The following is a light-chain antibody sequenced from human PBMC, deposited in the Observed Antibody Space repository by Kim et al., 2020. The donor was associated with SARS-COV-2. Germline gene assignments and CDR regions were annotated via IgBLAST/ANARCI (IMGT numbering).Light chain of an antibody. CDR1: QSISSW. CDR3: QQYKTYPLT. V-gene: IGKV1-5*01. J-gene: IGKJ2*01. Sequence: SASVGDRVTITCRASQSISSWLAWYQQKPEKAPKLLIYDASNLESGVPSRFSGSGSGTDFTLTITSLQPDDFATYYCQQYKTYPLTFGQGTKLEI. CDR2: DAS.